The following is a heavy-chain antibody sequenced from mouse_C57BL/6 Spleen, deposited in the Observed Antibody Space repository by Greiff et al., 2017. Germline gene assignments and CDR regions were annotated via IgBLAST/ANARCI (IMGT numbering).Heavy chain of an antibody. CDR2: IDPNSGGT. Sequence: QVQLKQPGAELVKPGASVKLSCKASGYTFTSYWMHWVKQRPGRGLEWIGRIDPNSGGTKYNEKFKSKATLTVDKPSSTAYMQLSSLTSEDSAVYCCARDYYGSSSWFAYWGQGTLVTVSA. J-gene: IGHJ3*01. CDR1: GYTFTSYW. D-gene: IGHD1-1*01. V-gene: IGHV1-72*01. CDR3: ARDYYGSSSWFAY.